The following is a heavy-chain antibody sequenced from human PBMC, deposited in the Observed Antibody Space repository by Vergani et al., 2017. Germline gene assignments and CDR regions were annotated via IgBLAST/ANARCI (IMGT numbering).Heavy chain of an antibody. V-gene: IGHV3-30*04. D-gene: IGHD6-13*01. CDR3: ARDDTDMNSSNWDGLDY. J-gene: IGHJ4*02. CDR1: GFTFSTYA. Sequence: QVQLVESGGGVVQPGRSLRLSCAASGFTFSTYAMHWVRQAPGKGLEWVALISYDGSNKYYACSVKGRFTISSDNSKNTLYLQMNSLRGEDTAVYYCARDDTDMNSSNWDGLDYWGQGTLVTVSS. CDR2: ISYDGSNK.